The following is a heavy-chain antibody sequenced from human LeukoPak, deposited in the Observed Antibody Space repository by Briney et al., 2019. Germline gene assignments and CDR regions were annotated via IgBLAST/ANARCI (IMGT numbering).Heavy chain of an antibody. J-gene: IGHJ4*02. CDR3: ARGRLSAGWEIRPKFDY. CDR2: INPNSGGT. D-gene: IGHD1-26*01. Sequence: ASVKVSCKASGYSFTGYYMHWVRQAPGQGLEWMGRINPNSGGTKYAQKFQGRVTMTRDMSISTAYMELRRLRSDDTAVYNCARGRLSAGWEIRPKFDYWGQGTLVTVSS. V-gene: IGHV1-2*06. CDR1: GYSFTGYY.